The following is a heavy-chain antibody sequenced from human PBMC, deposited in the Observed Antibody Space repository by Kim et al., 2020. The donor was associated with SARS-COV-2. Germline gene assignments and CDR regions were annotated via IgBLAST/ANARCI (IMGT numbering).Heavy chain of an antibody. CDR2: IDWDDDK. Sequence: SGPTLVKTTQTLTLTCTFSGFSLSTSGMCVSWIRQPPGKALEWLARIDWDDDKYYNTSLKTRLTISKDTSKNQVVLIMTNMDPVDTATYYCARTLPGTGRSYYFDYWGQGSLVTVSS. CDR1: GFSLSTSGMC. D-gene: IGHD3-9*01. J-gene: IGHJ4*02. CDR3: ARTLPGTGRSYYFDY. V-gene: IGHV2-70*11.